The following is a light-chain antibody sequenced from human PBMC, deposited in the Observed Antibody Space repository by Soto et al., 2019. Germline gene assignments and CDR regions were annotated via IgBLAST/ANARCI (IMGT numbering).Light chain of an antibody. Sequence: QSVLTQPASVPGSPGQSITISCTGTSSDVGGYNYVSWYQQHPGKAPKLMIYDVSNRPSGVSNRFSGSKSGNTASLTISGLQAKDEADYYCSSYTSSSTPGVFGTGTKVTVL. V-gene: IGLV2-14*01. CDR3: SSYTSSSTPGV. CDR2: DVS. J-gene: IGLJ1*01. CDR1: SSDVGGYNY.